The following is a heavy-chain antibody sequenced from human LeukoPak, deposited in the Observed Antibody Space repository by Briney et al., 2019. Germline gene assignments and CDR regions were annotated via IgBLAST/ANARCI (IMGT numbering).Heavy chain of an antibody. CDR2: IALDAYRE. V-gene: IGHV3-30*07. CDR3: ARARSITMVRGSIGIYGMDV. D-gene: IGHD3-10*01. J-gene: IGHJ6*02. Sequence: SGGSLRLSCAASGFTFSSYAMHGVRQAPGKGLEWVAVIALDAYREYHADSVKGRFTISRDNAKNSLYLQMNSLRAEDTALYYCARARSITMVRGSIGIYGMDVWGQGTTVTVSS. CDR1: GFTFSSYA.